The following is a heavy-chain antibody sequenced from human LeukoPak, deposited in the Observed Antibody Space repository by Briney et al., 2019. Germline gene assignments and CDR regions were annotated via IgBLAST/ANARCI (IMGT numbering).Heavy chain of an antibody. CDR3: ARGRLPWFGEFLGPAFDI. D-gene: IGHD3-10*01. J-gene: IGHJ3*02. V-gene: IGHV4-34*01. Sequence: SETLSLTCAVYGGSFSGYYWSWIRQPPGKGLEWIGEINHSGSTNYNPSLKSRVTISVDTSKNQFSLKLSSVTAADTAVYYCARGRLPWFGEFLGPAFDIWGQGTMVTVSS. CDR1: GGSFSGYY. CDR2: INHSGST.